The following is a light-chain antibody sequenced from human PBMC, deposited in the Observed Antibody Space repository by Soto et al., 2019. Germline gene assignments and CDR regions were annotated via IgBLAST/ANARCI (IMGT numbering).Light chain of an antibody. Sequence: DIQLTQSPASLSASLGDRVIITCRASHDIGTSLTWFQQRPGKAPRSLISVASRLPPGVSSTFTGSGSGSEFTLTISSLQPEDVASYFCLQYSSQPLTFGGGTRLQIK. CDR3: LQYSSQPLT. CDR2: VAS. J-gene: IGKJ4*01. V-gene: IGKV1-16*01. CDR1: HDIGTS.